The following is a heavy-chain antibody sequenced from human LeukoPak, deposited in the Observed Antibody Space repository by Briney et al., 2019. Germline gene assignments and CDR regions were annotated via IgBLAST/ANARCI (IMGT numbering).Heavy chain of an antibody. D-gene: IGHD3-3*01. V-gene: IGHV3-74*01. CDR3: ARGRFWSGYDAFVI. CDR1: GFTFSSYW. Sequence: GGSLRLSCAASGFTFSSYWMHWVRQAPGKGLVWVSRINSDGSSTSYADSVKGRFTISRDNAKNTLYLQMNSLRAEDTAVYYCARGRFWSGYDAFVIWGQGTMVTVSS. J-gene: IGHJ3*02. CDR2: INSDGSST.